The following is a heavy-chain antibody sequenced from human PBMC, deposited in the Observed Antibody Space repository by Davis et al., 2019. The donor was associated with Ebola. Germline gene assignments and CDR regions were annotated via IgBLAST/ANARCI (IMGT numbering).Heavy chain of an antibody. CDR3: AKNSPAPDY. J-gene: IGHJ4*02. CDR1: GFTFSSYS. V-gene: IGHV3-53*01. Sequence: GESLKISCAASGFTFSSYSMNWVRQAPGKGLEWVSGIYSGGSTYCADSVKGRFTISRDNSKNTLFLQMNTLRAEDAAVYYCAKNSPAPDYWGQGTLVTVSS. CDR2: IYSGGST.